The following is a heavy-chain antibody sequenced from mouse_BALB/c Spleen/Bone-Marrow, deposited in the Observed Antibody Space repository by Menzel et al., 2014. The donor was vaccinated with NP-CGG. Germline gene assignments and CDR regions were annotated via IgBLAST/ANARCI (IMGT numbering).Heavy chain of an antibody. V-gene: IGHV1-69*02. Sequence: QVQLQQSGAELVRPGASVKVSCKASGYTFTSYWINWVKQRPGQGLEWIGNIYPSDSYTNYNQNFKDKATLTVDRSSSTAYMQLSGPTSEDSAVYYCTRQYGNYYAMDYWGQGTSVTVSS. CDR2: IYPSDSYT. CDR1: GYTFTSYW. J-gene: IGHJ4*01. CDR3: TRQYGNYYAMDY. D-gene: IGHD2-10*02.